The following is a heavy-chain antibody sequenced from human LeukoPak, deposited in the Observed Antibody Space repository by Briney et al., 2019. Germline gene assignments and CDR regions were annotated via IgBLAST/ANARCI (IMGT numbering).Heavy chain of an antibody. CDR3: ARGLRVDGSGSYYNRAFGYYMDV. Sequence: SETLSLTCTVSGGSISSGSYYWSWIRQPAGKGLEWTGLLYPSGSTNNSPSLKSRVTISVDTSKNQFSLKLSSMTAADTAVYYCARGLRVDGSGSYYNRAFGYYMDVWGKGTTVTVSS. CDR1: GGSISSGSYY. J-gene: IGHJ6*03. V-gene: IGHV4-61*02. CDR2: LYPSGST. D-gene: IGHD3-10*01.